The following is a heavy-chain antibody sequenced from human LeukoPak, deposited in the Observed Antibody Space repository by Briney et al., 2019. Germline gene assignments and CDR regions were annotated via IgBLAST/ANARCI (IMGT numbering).Heavy chain of an antibody. CDR3: ASGRWNYRRLNWFDP. CDR2: INHSGST. V-gene: IGHV4-34*01. Sequence: PSETLSLTCAVYGGSFSGYYWSWIRQPPGKGLEWIGEINHSGSTNYNPSLKSRVTISVDTSKNQFSLKLSSVTAADTAVYYCASGRWNYRRLNWFDPWGQGTLVTVSS. D-gene: IGHD1-7*01. CDR1: GGSFSGYY. J-gene: IGHJ5*02.